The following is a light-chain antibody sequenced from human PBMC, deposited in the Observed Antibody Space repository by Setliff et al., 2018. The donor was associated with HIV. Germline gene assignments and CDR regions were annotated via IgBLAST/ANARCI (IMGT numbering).Light chain of an antibody. V-gene: IGLV2-14*01. CDR2: EVS. CDR3: SSYTSSGTPV. J-gene: IGLJ3*02. CDR1: SSDVGGYNN. Sequence: QSVLAQPTSVSGSPGQSITISCTGTSSDVGGYNNVSWYQHRPGKAPKVVIYEVSNRPSGVSNRFSGSKSGNTASLTISGLQAEEEADYYCSSYTSSGTPVFGGGT.